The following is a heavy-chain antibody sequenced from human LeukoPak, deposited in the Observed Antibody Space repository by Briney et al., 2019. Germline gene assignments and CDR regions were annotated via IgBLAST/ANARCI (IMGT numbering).Heavy chain of an antibody. CDR2: ISETGGGT. V-gene: IGHV3-23*01. CDR1: GFIFNSNA. CDR3: AKNYYASTGYDY. J-gene: IGHJ4*02. D-gene: IGHD3-22*01. Sequence: GGSLRLSCAASGFIFNSNAMTWVRQAPGKGLEWVSAISETGGGTYYADSVKGRFTISRDNSRNTLYLQMNSLRAEDTALYYCAKNYYASTGYDYWGQGTLVTVSS.